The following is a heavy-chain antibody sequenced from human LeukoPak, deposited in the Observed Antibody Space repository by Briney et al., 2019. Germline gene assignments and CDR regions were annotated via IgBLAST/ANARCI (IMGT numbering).Heavy chain of an antibody. V-gene: IGHV4-34*01. Sequence: PSETLSLTCTVSGGSISSYYWSWIRQPPGKGLEWIGEINHSGSTNYNPSLKSRVTISVDTSKNQFSLKLSSVTAADTAVYYCAREGITGTTNWFDPWGQGTLVTVSS. CDR2: INHSGST. CDR1: GGSISSYY. CDR3: AREGITGTTNWFDP. J-gene: IGHJ5*02. D-gene: IGHD1-7*01.